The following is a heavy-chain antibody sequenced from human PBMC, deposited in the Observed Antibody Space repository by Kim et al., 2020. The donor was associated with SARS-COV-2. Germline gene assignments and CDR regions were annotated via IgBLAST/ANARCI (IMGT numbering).Heavy chain of an antibody. Sequence: TPPLTSRVTISVDTSKNQFSLKLSSVTAADTAVYYCARGMGYGSGSYYDYWGQGTLVTVSS. V-gene: IGHV4-59*09. CDR3: ARGMGYGSGSYYDY. D-gene: IGHD3-10*01. J-gene: IGHJ4*02.